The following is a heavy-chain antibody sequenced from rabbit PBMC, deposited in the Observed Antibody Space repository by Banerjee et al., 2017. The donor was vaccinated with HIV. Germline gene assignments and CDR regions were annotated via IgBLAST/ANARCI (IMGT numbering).Heavy chain of an antibody. Sequence: QEQLVESGGGLVQPEGSLTLTCTASGFDLSSSYYMCWVRQAPGKGPEWIACIYIGSGDTTYYANWAKGRFTISRTSSTTVTLQMTSLTAADTATYFCARRDGGYYGGYYFNLWGPGTLVTVS. V-gene: IGHV1S45*01. CDR3: ARRDGGYYGGYYFNL. J-gene: IGHJ4*01. CDR2: IYIGSGDTT. D-gene: IGHD1-1*01. CDR1: GFDLSSSYY.